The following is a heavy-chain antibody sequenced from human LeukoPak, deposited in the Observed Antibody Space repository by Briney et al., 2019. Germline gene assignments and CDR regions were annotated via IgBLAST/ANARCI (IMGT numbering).Heavy chain of an antibody. J-gene: IGHJ4*02. D-gene: IGHD3-22*01. CDR3: SGGTSCDGRQLVVIAY. Sequence: PGRTLRLSCAASGFTFSSYSMNWVREAPGKGLGWVSGISSSSSYIYYADSVKGRFTIFRSNAKNSLYLQMKSRSAHGTAVFYWSGGTSCDGRQLVVIAYWGQGTLVTVSS. CDR1: GFTFSSYS. CDR2: ISSSSSYI. V-gene: IGHV3-21*01.